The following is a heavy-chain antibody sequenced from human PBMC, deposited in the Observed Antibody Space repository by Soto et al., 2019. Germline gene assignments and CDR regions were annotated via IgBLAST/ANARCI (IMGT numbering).Heavy chain of an antibody. J-gene: IGHJ3*02. Sequence: QVQLVQSGAEVKKPGSSVKVSYKASGGTFSSYTISWVRQAPGQGLEWMGRIIPILGIANYAQKFQGRVTITADKSTSTAYMEVSSLRSEDTGVYYCARDIVVVPAAYGGGAFDIWGQGTMVTVSS. CDR1: GGTFSSYT. CDR3: ARDIVVVPAAYGGGAFDI. CDR2: IIPILGIA. D-gene: IGHD2-2*01. V-gene: IGHV1-69*08.